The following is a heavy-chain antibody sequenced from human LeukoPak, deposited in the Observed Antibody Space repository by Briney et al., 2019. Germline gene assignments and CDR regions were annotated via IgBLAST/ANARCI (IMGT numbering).Heavy chain of an antibody. J-gene: IGHJ4*02. CDR1: GFTFSDYY. V-gene: IGHV3-30*02. D-gene: IGHD2-15*01. CDR3: AKRTLCSGGSCLDY. Sequence: PGGSLRLSCAASGFTFSDYYMSWIRQAPGKGLEWVAFIRYDGSNKYYADSVKGRFTISRDNSKNTLYPQMNSLRAEDTAVYYCAKRTLCSGGSCLDYWGQGTLVTVSS. CDR2: IRYDGSNK.